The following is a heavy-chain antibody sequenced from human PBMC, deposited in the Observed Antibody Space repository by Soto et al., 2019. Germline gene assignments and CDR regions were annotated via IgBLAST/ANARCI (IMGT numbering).Heavy chain of an antibody. J-gene: IGHJ4*02. CDR1: GFTFSSYG. V-gene: IGHV3-33*01. CDR2: IGYDGSNK. Sequence: QVQLVESGGGVVQPGRSLRLSCAASGFTFSSYGMHWVRQAPGKGLEWVAVIGYDGSNKYYADSVKGRFPIPRDNSQNPLYLQMNRLRAEDTPVYYCARSYYDILTGYYSSPLVDYWGQGTLVTVSS. D-gene: IGHD3-9*01. CDR3: ARSYYDILTGYYSSPLVDY.